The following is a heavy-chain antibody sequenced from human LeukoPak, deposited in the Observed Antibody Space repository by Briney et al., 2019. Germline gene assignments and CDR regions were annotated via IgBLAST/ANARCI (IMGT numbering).Heavy chain of an antibody. CDR2: IYTSGST. CDR3: ARGGYCSGGSCYGL. D-gene: IGHD2-15*01. Sequence: SETLSLTCTVSGGSISSGSYYWSWIRQPAGKGLEWIGRIYTSGSTNYNPSLKSRVTISVDTSKNQFSLKLSSVTAADTAVYYCARGGYCSGGSCYGLWGQGTLVTVPS. V-gene: IGHV4-61*02. J-gene: IGHJ4*02. CDR1: GGSISSGSYY.